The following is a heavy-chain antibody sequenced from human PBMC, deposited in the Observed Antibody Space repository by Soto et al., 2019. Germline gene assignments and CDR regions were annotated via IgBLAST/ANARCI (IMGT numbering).Heavy chain of an antibody. CDR2: FNPKNGNT. D-gene: IGHD3-10*01. CDR1: GYTFTNYG. CDR3: ARVNFGEHFDS. J-gene: IGHJ4*02. V-gene: IGHV1-18*01. Sequence: ASVKVSCKASGYTFTNYGINWLRQARGQGIEWMGWFNPKNGNTNYAQTFEGRLTLTTDTSTSTAFMELSNLRSDGTAFYYCARVNFGEHFDSWGQGTLVTVSS.